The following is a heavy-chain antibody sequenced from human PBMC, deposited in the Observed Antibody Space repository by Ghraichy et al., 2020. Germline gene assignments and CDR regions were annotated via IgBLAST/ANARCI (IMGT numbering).Heavy chain of an antibody. D-gene: IGHD3-10*01. CDR2: INQDGSEK. Sequence: GESLNISCAASGFTFRNSWMSWVRQAPGKGLEWVAKINQDGSEKYYVDSVKGRFTISRDNAKNSLYLQMNSLRVEDTAVYYCARDYFRELDYWGQGTLVTVSP. V-gene: IGHV3-7*01. J-gene: IGHJ4*02. CDR1: GFTFRNSW. CDR3: ARDYFRELDY.